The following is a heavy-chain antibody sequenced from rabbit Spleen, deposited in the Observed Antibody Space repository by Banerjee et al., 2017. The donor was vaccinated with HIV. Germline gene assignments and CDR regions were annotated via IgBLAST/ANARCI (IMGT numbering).Heavy chain of an antibody. CDR3: AREWDYAGYAGYGYAYYFNL. Sequence: QSLEESGGDLVKPGTSLTLTCTASGFTLSTYWMYWVRQAPGKGLEWIARINTGSGSTYYASWAKGRFTISKTSSTTVTLQVTSLTAADTATYFCAREWDYAGYAGYGYAYYFNLWGPGTLVTVS. J-gene: IGHJ4*01. CDR1: GFTLSTYW. V-gene: IGHV1S40*01. CDR2: INTGSGST. D-gene: IGHD6-1*01.